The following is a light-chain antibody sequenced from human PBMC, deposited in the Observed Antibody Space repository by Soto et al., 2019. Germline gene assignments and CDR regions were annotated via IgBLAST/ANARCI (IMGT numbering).Light chain of an antibody. CDR1: QSVTST. V-gene: IGKV3-15*01. CDR2: DAS. Sequence: IVIPQYTSPLSLCPWDIASFSCSSSQSVTSTLACYQQKPGQTPSLLIYDASTRATGIPARFSGSGSGTEFTLTISILQAEDFVVYCCQQYPILPLTFC. CDR3: QQYPILPLT. J-gene: IGKJ2*01.